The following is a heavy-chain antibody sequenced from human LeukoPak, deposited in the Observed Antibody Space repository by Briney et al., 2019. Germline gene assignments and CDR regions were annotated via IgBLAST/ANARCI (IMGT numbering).Heavy chain of an antibody. V-gene: IGHV3-21*01. Sequence: PGGSLRLSCAASGFTFSSYSMNWVRQAPGKGLEWVSSISSSSYIYYADSVKGRFTISRDNAKNSLYLQMNSLRAEDTAVYYCASGIAVADAFDIWGQGTMVTVSS. D-gene: IGHD6-19*01. CDR3: ASGIAVADAFDI. CDR1: GFTFSSYS. J-gene: IGHJ3*02. CDR2: ISSSSYI.